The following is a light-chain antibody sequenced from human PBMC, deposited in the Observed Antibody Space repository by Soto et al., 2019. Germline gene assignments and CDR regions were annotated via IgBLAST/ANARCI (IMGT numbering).Light chain of an antibody. Sequence: QAVVTQSPSASASLGASVKLTCTLSSGHSNYAIAWHQQQPEKGPRYLMKLNSDGSHSKGDGIPDRFSGSSSGAERYLTISSLQSEDEADYYCQTWDTGIRVFGGGTKLTVL. CDR1: SGHSNYA. CDR2: LNSDGSH. V-gene: IGLV4-69*01. J-gene: IGLJ2*01. CDR3: QTWDTGIRV.